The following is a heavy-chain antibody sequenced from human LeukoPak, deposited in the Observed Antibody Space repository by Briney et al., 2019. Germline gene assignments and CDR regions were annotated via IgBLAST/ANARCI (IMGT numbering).Heavy chain of an antibody. CDR3: ARDGYGDYTDDY. V-gene: IGHV1-69*05. D-gene: IGHD4-17*01. J-gene: IGHJ4*02. CDR2: IIPIFGTA. Sequence: GASVKVSCKASGGTFSSYAISWVRQAPGQGLEWMGRIIPIFGTANYAQKFQGRVTITTDESTSTAYMELSSLRSEDTAVYYCARDGYGDYTDDYRGQGTLVTVSS. CDR1: GGTFSSYA.